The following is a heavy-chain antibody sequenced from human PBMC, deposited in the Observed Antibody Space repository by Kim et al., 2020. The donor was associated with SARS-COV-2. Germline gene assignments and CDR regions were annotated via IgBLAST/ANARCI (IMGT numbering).Heavy chain of an antibody. Sequence: AQKLTGRGTMTTDTSTSTAYMELRSLRSDDTAVYYCARASMVRGVMNFDYWGQGTLVTVSS. D-gene: IGHD3-10*01. CDR3: ARASMVRGVMNFDY. J-gene: IGHJ4*02. V-gene: IGHV1-18*01.